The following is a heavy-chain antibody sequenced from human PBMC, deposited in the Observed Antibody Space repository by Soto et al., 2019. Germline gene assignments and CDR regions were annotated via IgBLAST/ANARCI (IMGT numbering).Heavy chain of an antibody. V-gene: IGHV1-69*13. CDR2: IIPIFGTA. Sequence: SVKVSCKASGGTFSSYAISWVRQAPGQGLEWMGGIIPIFGTANYAQKFQGRVTITADESTSTAYMELSSLRSEDTAVYYCARLAFGVVKWFDPWGQGTPVTVSS. J-gene: IGHJ5*02. D-gene: IGHD3-3*01. CDR1: GGTFSSYA. CDR3: ARLAFGVVKWFDP.